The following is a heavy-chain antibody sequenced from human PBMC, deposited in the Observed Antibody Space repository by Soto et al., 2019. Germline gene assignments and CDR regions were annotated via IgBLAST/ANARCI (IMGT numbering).Heavy chain of an antibody. CDR2: IYHSGST. CDR3: ARSGPAPYDFWSGYHKALDY. J-gene: IGHJ4*02. CDR1: SGSISSSNW. D-gene: IGHD3-3*01. V-gene: IGHV4-4*02. Sequence: SETLSLTCAVSSGSISSSNWWSWVRQPPGKGLEWIGEIYHSGSTNYNPSLKSRVSISVDKSKNQFSLKLSSVTAADTAVYYCARSGPAPYDFWSGYHKALDYWGQGTLVTVSS.